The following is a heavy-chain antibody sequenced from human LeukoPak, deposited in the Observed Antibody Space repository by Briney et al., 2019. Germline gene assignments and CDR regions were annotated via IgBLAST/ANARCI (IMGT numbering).Heavy chain of an antibody. CDR2: IYPRYSDT. J-gene: IGHJ4*02. D-gene: IGHD2-2*01. Sequence: GEALNISCQGSGYSFTSYWIGWVRQPPGKGLEWMGIIYPRYSDTRLSPSFQGQVSISADKSITTAYLQWSSLKASDTAMYYCAKIDRTYCSRSSCYALDYWGQGTLVTVSS. V-gene: IGHV5-51*01. CDR1: GYSFTSYW. CDR3: AKIDRTYCSRSSCYALDY.